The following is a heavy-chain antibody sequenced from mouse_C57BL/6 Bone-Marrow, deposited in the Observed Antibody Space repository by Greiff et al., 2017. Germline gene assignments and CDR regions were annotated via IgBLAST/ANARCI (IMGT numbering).Heavy chain of an antibody. Sequence: QVQLQQSGAELVRPGTSVKVSCKASGYAFTNYLIEWVKQRPGQGLEWIGVINPGSGGTNYNEKFKGKATLTADKSSSTAYMQLSSLTPEDSAVYFCARYYGRVYAMDYWGQGTSVTVSS. D-gene: IGHD1-1*01. V-gene: IGHV1-54*01. CDR3: ARYYGRVYAMDY. CDR2: INPGSGGT. CDR1: GYAFTNYL. J-gene: IGHJ4*01.